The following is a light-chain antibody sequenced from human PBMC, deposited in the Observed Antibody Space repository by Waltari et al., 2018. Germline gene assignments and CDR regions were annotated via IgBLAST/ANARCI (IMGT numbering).Light chain of an antibody. Sequence: EIELTQSPATLSASPGERVTLSCRASQGISNNLVWYQHKPGQSPRLLIYGASARATGVPERFSGSGYRTEFTLTISSLEPEDVGVYYCQQRDNWPWTFGQGTKVEIK. CDR3: QQRDNWPWT. CDR2: GAS. J-gene: IGKJ1*01. V-gene: IGKV3-15*01. CDR1: QGISNN.